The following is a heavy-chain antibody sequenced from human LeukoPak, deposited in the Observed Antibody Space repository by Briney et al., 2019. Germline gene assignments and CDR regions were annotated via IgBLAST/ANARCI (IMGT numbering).Heavy chain of an antibody. Sequence: ASVRVTCKACGYTFTGNYLHWVRQAPGQRLEWMGWINPDNGATDYSQKFQARVTVTRDLSTSTSYMELNMLTSDDTAIYFCEWGRWLHPLDFWGQGTMVIVSS. CDR1: GYTFTGNY. D-gene: IGHD5-12*01. J-gene: IGHJ4*02. CDR3: EWGRWLHPLDF. V-gene: IGHV1-2*02. CDR2: INPDNGAT.